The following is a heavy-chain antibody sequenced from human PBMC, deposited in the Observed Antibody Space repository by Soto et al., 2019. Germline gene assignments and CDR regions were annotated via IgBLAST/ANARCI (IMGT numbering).Heavy chain of an antibody. CDR2: ISSNGGST. CDR3: ARDQGYCSSTSCYLDGAFDI. Sequence: GGSLRLSCAASGFTFSSYAMHWVRQAPGKGLEYVSAISSNGGSTYYANSVKGRFTISRDNSKNTLYLQRGSLRAEDMAVYYCARDQGYCSSTSCYLDGAFDIWGQGTMVTVSS. D-gene: IGHD2-2*01. CDR1: GFTFSSYA. J-gene: IGHJ3*02. V-gene: IGHV3-64*01.